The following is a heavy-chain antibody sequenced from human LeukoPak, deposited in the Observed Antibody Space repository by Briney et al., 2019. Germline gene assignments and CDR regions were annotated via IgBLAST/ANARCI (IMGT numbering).Heavy chain of an antibody. CDR1: GGSIGSYY. CDR3: ARGAFSGYGDFGFDY. J-gene: IGHJ4*02. V-gene: IGHV4-59*01. CDR2: IYDSGSA. Sequence: PSETLSLTCSVSGGSIGSYYWSWIRQPPGKGLEWIGYIYDSGSANYNPSLKSRLTISVDTSKNQFSLKLSSVTAADTAVYYCARGAFSGYGDFGFDYWGQGTLVTASS. D-gene: IGHD4-17*01.